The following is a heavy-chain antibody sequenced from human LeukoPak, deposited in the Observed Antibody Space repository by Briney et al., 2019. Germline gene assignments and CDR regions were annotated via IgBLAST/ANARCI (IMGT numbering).Heavy chain of an antibody. V-gene: IGHV3-30-3*01. D-gene: IGHD2-2*02. Sequence: PGGSLRLSCAASGFTFSSYAMHWVRQAPGKGLEWVAVISYDGSNKYYADSVKGRFTISRDDSKNTLYLQMNSLRAEDTAVYYCARDIVVVPAAIPYDAFDIWGQGTMVTVSS. CDR3: ARDIVVVPAAIPYDAFDI. CDR2: ISYDGSNK. J-gene: IGHJ3*02. CDR1: GFTFSSYA.